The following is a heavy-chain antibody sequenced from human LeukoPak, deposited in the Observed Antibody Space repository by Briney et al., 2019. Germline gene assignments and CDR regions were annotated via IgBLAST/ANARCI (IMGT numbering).Heavy chain of an antibody. CDR1: GGSISSGSYY. J-gene: IGHJ6*03. D-gene: IGHD2-2*02. V-gene: IGHV4-61*02. CDR2: IYTSGST. Sequence: PSETLSLTCTVSGGSISSGSYYWSWIRQPAGKGLEWIGRIYTSGSTNYNPSLKSRVNISVDTSKNQFSLKLSSVTAADTAVYYCARVVPAAIRGPYYYYYYMDVWGKGTTVTVSS. CDR3: ARVVPAAIRGPYYYYYYMDV.